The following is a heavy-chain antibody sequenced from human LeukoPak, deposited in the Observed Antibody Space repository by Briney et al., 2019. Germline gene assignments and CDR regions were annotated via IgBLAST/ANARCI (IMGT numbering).Heavy chain of an antibody. D-gene: IGHD1-26*01. Sequence: PSETLSLTCTVSGGSVSSHYWSWLRQPAGKGLEYIGRIHTSGITNYNPSLKSRVTMSGDTSKNQFYLNLRSVTAADTAVYYCERDLGSNYVYFDYWGQGSLVTVSS. CDR3: ERDLGSNYVYFDY. CDR2: IHTSGIT. V-gene: IGHV4-4*07. CDR1: GGSVSSHY. J-gene: IGHJ4*02.